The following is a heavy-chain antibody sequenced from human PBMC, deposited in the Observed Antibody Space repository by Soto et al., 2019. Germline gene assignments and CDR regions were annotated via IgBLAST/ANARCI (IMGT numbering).Heavy chain of an antibody. CDR1: GFTFSSYA. CDR2: ISYDGSNK. V-gene: IGHV3-30-3*01. D-gene: IGHD4-17*01. CDR3: ARGDDYGDYYFDY. Sequence: QVQLVESGGGVVQPGRSLRLSCAASGFTFSSYAMHWVRQAPGKGLEWVAVISYDGSNKYYADSVQGRFTISRDNSKNTLYLQMNSLRAEDTAVYYCARGDDYGDYYFDYWGQGTLVTVSS. J-gene: IGHJ4*02.